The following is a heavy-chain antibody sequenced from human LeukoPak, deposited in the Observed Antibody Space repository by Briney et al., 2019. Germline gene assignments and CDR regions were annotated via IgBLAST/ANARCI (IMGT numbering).Heavy chain of an antibody. CDR3: ARGLTYYDILPGFHDRLDYFDY. J-gene: IGHJ4*02. CDR2: ITRSGSTI. V-gene: IGHV3-48*03. D-gene: IGHD3-9*01. CDR1: GLTFSNYE. Sequence: GGPLRLPCAASGLTFSNYEMIWLRQAPAKGLDWVSCITRSGSTIYYPPSVRGRFTISRDNAEKSLYLQMNSLRAEDTAVYYCARGLTYYDILPGFHDRLDYFDYWGQGTLVTVSS.